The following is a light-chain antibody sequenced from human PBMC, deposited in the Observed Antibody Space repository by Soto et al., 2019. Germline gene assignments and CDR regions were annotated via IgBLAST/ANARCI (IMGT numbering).Light chain of an antibody. Sequence: EIVLTQSPATLSLSPGERATLSCRASQSVSSYLAWYQQKPGQAPRLLIYDASNRATGIPARFSGSGSGTDFTLTISSREPEDFAVYYCQQRSNWPFTTCGGGTKVEIK. V-gene: IGKV3-11*01. CDR1: QSVSSY. CDR3: QQRSNWPFTT. J-gene: IGKJ4*01. CDR2: DAS.